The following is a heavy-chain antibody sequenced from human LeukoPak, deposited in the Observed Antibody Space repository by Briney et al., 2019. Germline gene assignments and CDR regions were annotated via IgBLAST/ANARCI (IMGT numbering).Heavy chain of an antibody. CDR1: GYTFSSYA. CDR3: ARDSSSWRYYYYYYYMDV. Sequence: SVKVSCKASGYTFSSYAVSWVRQAPGQGLEWMGGIIPIFGTANYAQKFQGRVTITADESSSTAYMELSSLRSEDTAVYYCARDSSSWRYYYYYYYMDVWGKGTTVTVSS. V-gene: IGHV1-69*13. CDR2: IIPIFGTA. J-gene: IGHJ6*03. D-gene: IGHD6-13*01.